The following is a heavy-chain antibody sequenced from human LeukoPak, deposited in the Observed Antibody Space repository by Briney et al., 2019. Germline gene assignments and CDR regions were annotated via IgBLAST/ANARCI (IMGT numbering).Heavy chain of an antibody. D-gene: IGHD3-22*01. CDR2: ISTYGSTT. V-gene: IGHV3-74*01. Sequence: PGGSLRLSCAASGFTFGSSWMHWVRQAPGKGLEWVSRISTYGSTTTYADSVKGRFTISRDNAKNSLYLQMNSLRAEDTAVYYCARGAYYYDSSGRIEYFQHWGQGTLVTVSS. J-gene: IGHJ1*01. CDR3: ARGAYYYDSSGRIEYFQH. CDR1: GFTFGSSW.